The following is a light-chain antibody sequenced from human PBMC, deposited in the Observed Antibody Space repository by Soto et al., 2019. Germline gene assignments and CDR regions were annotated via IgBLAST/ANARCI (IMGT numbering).Light chain of an antibody. CDR3: QSYDSTLSARYV. Sequence: QSVRTQPPSVSGAPGQRGTISCTGSSSNIGAGYDVHWYQQRPGTAPKLLIFGNINRPSGVPDRFSGSKSGTSASLAITGLQAEDEGDYYCQSYDSTLSARYVFGTGTKVTVL. V-gene: IGLV1-40*01. CDR2: GNI. CDR1: SSNIGAGYD. J-gene: IGLJ1*01.